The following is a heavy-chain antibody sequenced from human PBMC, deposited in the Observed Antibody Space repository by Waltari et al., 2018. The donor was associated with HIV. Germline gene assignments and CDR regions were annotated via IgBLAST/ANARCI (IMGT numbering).Heavy chain of an antibody. CDR2: IYTGGST. CDR3: ASPDTTMVHGHYYFYHMDV. CDR1: GFTVSSNY. V-gene: IGHV3-66*01. D-gene: IGHD5-18*01. Sequence: EVQLVESGGGLVQPGVSLRLSCAASGFTVSSNYMSWVRQAPGKGLEWVSIIYTGGSTYYAHSVKGRFTISRDNSKNTLHLQMNSLRAEDTTVYYCASPDTTMVHGHYYFYHMDVWGQGTTVTVSS. J-gene: IGHJ6*02.